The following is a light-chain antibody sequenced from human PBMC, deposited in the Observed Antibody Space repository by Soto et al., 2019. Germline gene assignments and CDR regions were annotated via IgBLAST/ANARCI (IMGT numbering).Light chain of an antibody. CDR1: QTITGTY. CDR2: GAS. J-gene: IGKJ1*01. Sequence: EFVLTQFPGTLSLSPGERATLSCRASQTITGTYLAWYQQKPGQAPRLLIYGASSRATGIPDRFSGSGSGTDFTLTISRLEPEDFAVYYCQQYGSSPWTFGQGTKVDIK. V-gene: IGKV3-20*01. CDR3: QQYGSSPWT.